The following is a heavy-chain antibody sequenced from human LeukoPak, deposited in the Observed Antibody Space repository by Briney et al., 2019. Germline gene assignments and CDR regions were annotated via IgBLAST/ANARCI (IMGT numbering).Heavy chain of an antibody. J-gene: IGHJ4*02. D-gene: IGHD3-3*02. Sequence: GGSLRLSCAASGFTFSSYSMTWVRQAPGKGLEWVSVIYSGGSTYYADSVKGRFTISRDNSKNTLYLQMNSLRAEDTAVYYCARDIRGYFDYWGQGTLVTVSS. CDR3: ARDIRGYFDY. CDR1: GFTFSSYS. V-gene: IGHV3-66*01. CDR2: IYSGGST.